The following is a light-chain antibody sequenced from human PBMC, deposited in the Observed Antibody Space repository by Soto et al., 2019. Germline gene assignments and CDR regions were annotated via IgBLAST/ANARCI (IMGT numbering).Light chain of an antibody. Sequence: QTLRTKPPSVSAAPGQKVTISCSGSSSNIGGNSVSWYQQLPGTAPKLLIYDDNKRPSGIPDRFSGSKSGTSATLGITGFQTGDEADYYCGSWDSSLSAYVFGTGTKVTVL. CDR3: GSWDSSLSAYV. CDR1: SSNIGGNS. CDR2: DDN. V-gene: IGLV1-51*01. J-gene: IGLJ1*01.